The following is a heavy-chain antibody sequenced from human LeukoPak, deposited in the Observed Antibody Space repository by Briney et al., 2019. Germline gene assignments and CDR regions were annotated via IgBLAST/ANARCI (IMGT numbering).Heavy chain of an antibody. J-gene: IGHJ4*02. CDR1: GFTFSSYW. Sequence: PGGSLRLSCAAPGFTFSSYWMSWVRQAPGKGLEWVANIKQDGSEKYYVDSVKGRFTISRDNAKNSLYLQMNSLRAEDTAVYYCASGAVAGTRLPNGYWGQGTLVTVSS. D-gene: IGHD6-19*01. V-gene: IGHV3-7*01. CDR3: ASGAVAGTRLPNGY. CDR2: IKQDGSEK.